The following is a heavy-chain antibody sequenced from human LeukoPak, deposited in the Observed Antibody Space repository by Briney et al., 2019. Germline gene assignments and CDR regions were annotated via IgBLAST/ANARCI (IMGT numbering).Heavy chain of an antibody. CDR2: INPSGGGT. J-gene: IGHJ4*02. D-gene: IGHD6-19*01. CDR1: GYTFNNYY. V-gene: IGHV1-46*02. Sequence: GASVKVSCKASGYTFNNYYMYWVRQAPGQGLEWMGMINPSGGGTSYAQKFQGRVTMTRDTSTRTVYMEASSLKPEDTAVYYCARQGAYSSAIGMGYWGQGTLVTVSS. CDR3: ARQGAYSSAIGMGY.